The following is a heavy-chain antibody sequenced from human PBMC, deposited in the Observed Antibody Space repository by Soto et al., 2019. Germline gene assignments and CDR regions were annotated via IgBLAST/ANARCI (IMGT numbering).Heavy chain of an antibody. J-gene: IGHJ5*02. CDR1: GGSISSYY. V-gene: IGHV4-59*08. D-gene: IGHD4-17*01. CDR3: ARGIKYGDYSRWFDP. Sequence: PSETLSLTCTVSGGSISSYYWSWIRQPPGKGLECIGYIYYSGSTNYNPSLKSRVTISVDTSKNQFSLKLSSVTAADTAVYYCARGIKYGDYSRWFDPWGPGTLVTVSS. CDR2: IYYSGST.